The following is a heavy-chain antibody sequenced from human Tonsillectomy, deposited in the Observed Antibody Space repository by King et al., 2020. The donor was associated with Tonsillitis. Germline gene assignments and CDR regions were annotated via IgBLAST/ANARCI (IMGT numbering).Heavy chain of an antibody. CDR1: GFTFSTYA. D-gene: IGHD3-3*01. Sequence: VQLVESGGGLVQPGGSLRLSCVASGFTFSTYAMTWVRQAPGKGLEWVSVMSGAGARTYHADSVKGRFTISRDNSKNTLYLQMNSRRAEDTAVYYCARCPYDFWSGGLYYAMDVWGQGTTVTVSS. J-gene: IGHJ6*02. V-gene: IGHV3-23*04. CDR3: ARCPYDFWSGGLYYAMDV. CDR2: MSGAGART.